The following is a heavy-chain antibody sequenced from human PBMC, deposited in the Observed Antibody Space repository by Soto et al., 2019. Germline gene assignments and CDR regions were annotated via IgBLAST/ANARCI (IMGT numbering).Heavy chain of an antibody. Sequence: SETLSLTCAVYGGSFSGYYWSWIRQPPGKGLEWIGEINHSGSTNYNPSLKSRVTISVDTSKNQFSLKLSSVTAADTAVYYCVSISSSSGASYWYYYYMDVWGKGTTVTVSS. V-gene: IGHV4-34*01. J-gene: IGHJ6*03. CDR2: INHSGST. CDR3: VSISSSSGASYWYYYYMDV. D-gene: IGHD6-6*01. CDR1: GGSFSGYY.